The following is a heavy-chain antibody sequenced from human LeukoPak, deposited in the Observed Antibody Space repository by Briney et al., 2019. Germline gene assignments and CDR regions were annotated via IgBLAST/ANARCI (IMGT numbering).Heavy chain of an antibody. Sequence: GGSLRLSCIASGFTFSTYAMSWVRQAPGKGLEWVSAISGSGGSTYYADSVKGRFTISRDNSKNTLYLQMNSLRAEDTAVYYCAKGHSSSWNYYYYMDVWGKGTTVTVSS. J-gene: IGHJ6*03. V-gene: IGHV3-23*01. CDR1: GFTFSTYA. D-gene: IGHD6-13*01. CDR3: AKGHSSSWNYYYYMDV. CDR2: ISGSGGST.